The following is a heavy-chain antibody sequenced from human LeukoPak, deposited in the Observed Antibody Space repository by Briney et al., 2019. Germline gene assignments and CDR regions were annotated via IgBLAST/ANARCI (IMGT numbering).Heavy chain of an antibody. CDR3: AKDYRRYYYDSSGEGAFDI. Sequence: GRSLRLSCAASGFTVSSNYMSWVRQAPGKGLEWVSAISGSGGSTYYADSVKGRFTISRDNSKNTLYLQMNSLRAEDTAVYYCAKDYRRYYYDSSGEGAFDIWGQGTMVTVSS. D-gene: IGHD3-22*01. CDR2: ISGSGGST. V-gene: IGHV3-23*01. CDR1: GFTVSSNY. J-gene: IGHJ3*02.